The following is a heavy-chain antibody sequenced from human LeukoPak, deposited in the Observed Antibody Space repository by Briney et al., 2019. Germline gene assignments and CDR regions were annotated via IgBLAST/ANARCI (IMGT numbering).Heavy chain of an antibody. Sequence: PSETLSLTCTVSGGSISSYYWSWIRQPPGKGLEWIGYIYYSGSTNYNPSLKSRVTISVDTSKNQFSLKLSSVTAADTAVYYCARLSYGSGNRRGYNWFDPWGQGTLVTVSS. CDR2: IYYSGST. CDR3: ARLSYGSGNRRGYNWFDP. CDR1: GGSISSYY. V-gene: IGHV4-59*01. J-gene: IGHJ5*02. D-gene: IGHD3-10*01.